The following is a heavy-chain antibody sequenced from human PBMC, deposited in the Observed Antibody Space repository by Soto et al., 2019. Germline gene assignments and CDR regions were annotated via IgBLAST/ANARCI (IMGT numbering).Heavy chain of an antibody. V-gene: IGHV4-59*01. CDR3: ARSSGYATPLDQ. Sequence: PXETLSLTCSVSGCSINTFYWSWVRQSPGKGLEWIGYIYFRGTTYYHPSLQSRVSISIDISQNQFSLKLNSMTTADTAVYYCARSSGYATPLDQWGQGTLVTVSS. CDR2: IYFRGTT. J-gene: IGHJ4*02. D-gene: IGHD3-22*01. CDR1: GCSINTFY.